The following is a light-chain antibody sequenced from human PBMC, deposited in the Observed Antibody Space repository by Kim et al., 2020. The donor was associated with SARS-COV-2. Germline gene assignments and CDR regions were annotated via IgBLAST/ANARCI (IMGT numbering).Light chain of an antibody. CDR3: NSRDSSGNHWV. V-gene: IGLV3-19*01. CDR2: GKN. J-gene: IGLJ3*02. CDR1: SLRSYY. Sequence: SSELTQDPAVSVALGQTVRITCQGDSLRSYYASWYQQKPGQAPVLVIHGKNNRPSGIPDRFSGSSSGNTASLTITGAQAEDEADYYFNSRDSSGNHWVFG.